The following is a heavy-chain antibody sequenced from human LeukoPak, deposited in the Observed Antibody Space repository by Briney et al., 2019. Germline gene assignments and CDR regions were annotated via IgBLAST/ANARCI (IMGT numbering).Heavy chain of an antibody. Sequence: GASVKVSCKASGGTFSRYAISWVRQAPGQGLEWMGEIIPIFGTANYAQKFQGRVTITADKSTSTAYMELSSLRSEDTAVYYCARGSSGWYRAYFDYWGQGTLVTVSS. CDR3: ARGSSGWYRAYFDY. V-gene: IGHV1-69*06. J-gene: IGHJ4*02. D-gene: IGHD6-19*01. CDR2: IIPIFGTA. CDR1: GGTFSRYA.